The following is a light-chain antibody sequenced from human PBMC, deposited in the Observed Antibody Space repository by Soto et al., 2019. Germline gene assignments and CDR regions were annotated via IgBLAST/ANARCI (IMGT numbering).Light chain of an antibody. Sequence: DIHMTQSPSTLSASVGDRVTITCRASQSISSWLAWYQQKPGKAPKLLINKASSLESGVPSRFSGSGSGTEFTLTISSLQPDDFATYYCQQYNSSPTFGQGTKVEIK. V-gene: IGKV1-5*03. CDR3: QQYNSSPT. J-gene: IGKJ1*01. CDR2: KAS. CDR1: QSISSW.